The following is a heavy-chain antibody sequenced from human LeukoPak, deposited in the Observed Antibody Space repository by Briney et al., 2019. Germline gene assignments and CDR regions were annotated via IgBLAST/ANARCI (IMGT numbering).Heavy chain of an antibody. V-gene: IGHV3-23*01. Sequence: GGSLRLSCTASGFRFSNYAMNWVRQAPGKGLEWVSVISGGGSSTNYADSVKGRFTISRENSKNTLYLQMNSLRAEDTAVYYCAKGELQEIAARPTGYFDYWGQGTLVTVSS. D-gene: IGHD6-6*01. CDR3: AKGELQEIAARPTGYFDY. J-gene: IGHJ4*02. CDR2: ISGGGSST. CDR1: GFRFSNYA.